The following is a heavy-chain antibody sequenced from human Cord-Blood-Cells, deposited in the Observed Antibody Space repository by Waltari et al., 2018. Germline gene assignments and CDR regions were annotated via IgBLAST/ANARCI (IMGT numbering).Heavy chain of an antibody. CDR1: GGSFSGYY. CDR2: INHSGST. V-gene: IGHV4-34*01. Sequence: QVQLQQWGAGLLKPSETLSLTCAVYGGSFSGYYWSWIRQPPGKGLEWIGEINHSGSTNYNPSLKSRVTISVDTSKNQFSLKLSSVTAADTAVYYCARLASPYSGSYYYYYYYMDVWGKGTTVTVSS. D-gene: IGHD1-26*01. CDR3: ARLASPYSGSYYYYYYYMDV. J-gene: IGHJ6*03.